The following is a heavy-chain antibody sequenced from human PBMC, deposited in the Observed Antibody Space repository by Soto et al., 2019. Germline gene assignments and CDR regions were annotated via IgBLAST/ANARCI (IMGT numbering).Heavy chain of an antibody. V-gene: IGHV3-11*01. Sequence: RLSCEASGFTFSDYYMSWIRQAPGKGLEWVSYISSSGSTIYYADSVKGRLTISRDNAKNSLYLQMNSLRAEDTAVYYCARDTYNSSPNFDYWGQGTLVTVSS. D-gene: IGHD6-6*01. CDR2: ISSSGSTI. CDR3: ARDTYNSSPNFDY. CDR1: GFTFSDYY. J-gene: IGHJ4*02.